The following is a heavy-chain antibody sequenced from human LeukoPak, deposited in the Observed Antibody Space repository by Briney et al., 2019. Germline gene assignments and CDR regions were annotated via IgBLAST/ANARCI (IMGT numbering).Heavy chain of an antibody. CDR1: GGSTSSSGYY. Sequence: PSETLSLTCTVSGGSTSSSGYYWSWIRQHPGKGLEWIGYIYYSGSTYYNPSLKSRVTMSVDTSENQFSLKLSSVTAADTAVYYCATTVGSYFDYWSQGTLVTVSS. J-gene: IGHJ4*02. CDR3: ATTVGSYFDY. CDR2: IYYSGST. D-gene: IGHD3-16*01. V-gene: IGHV4-31*03.